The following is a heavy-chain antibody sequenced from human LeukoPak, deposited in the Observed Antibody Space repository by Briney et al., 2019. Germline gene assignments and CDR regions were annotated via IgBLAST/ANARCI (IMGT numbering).Heavy chain of an antibody. CDR2: IRYDGSNK. J-gene: IGHJ6*03. V-gene: IGHV3-30*02. CDR1: GFTFSSYG. D-gene: IGHD6-13*01. Sequence: GGSLRLSCAASGFTFSSYGMHWVRQAPGKGLEWVAFIRYDGSNKYYADSVKGRFTISRDNSKNTLYLQMNSLRAEDTAVYYCAKGASSWQPYYYYYMDVWGKGTTVTVSS. CDR3: AKGASSWQPYYYYYMDV.